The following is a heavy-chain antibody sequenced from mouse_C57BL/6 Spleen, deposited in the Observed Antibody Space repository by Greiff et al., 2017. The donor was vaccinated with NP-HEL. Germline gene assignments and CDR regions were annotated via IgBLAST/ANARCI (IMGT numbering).Heavy chain of an antibody. CDR1: GYTFTSYW. CDR2: IHPNSGST. J-gene: IGHJ2*01. D-gene: IGHD1-1*01. Sequence: QVQLQQPGAELVKPGASVKLSCKASGYTFTSYWMHWVKQRPGQGLEWIGMIHPNSGSTNYNEKFKSKATLTVDKSSSTAYMQLSSLTSEDSAVYYWARERYYYGSRYYFDYWGQGTTLTVSS. CDR3: ARERYYYGSRYYFDY. V-gene: IGHV1-64*01.